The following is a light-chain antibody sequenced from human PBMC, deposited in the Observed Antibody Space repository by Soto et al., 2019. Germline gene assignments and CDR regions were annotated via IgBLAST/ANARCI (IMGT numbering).Light chain of an antibody. Sequence: DIYMTQSASSLSASVGDRVTITCRASQRISTYLNWYQQKPGEAPKLLIYGASSLQSGVPSRFSGSGSGTDFTLTISSLQREDFSTYFCQQTYTFPLTFGGGTKVEIK. CDR3: QQTYTFPLT. CDR1: QRISTY. J-gene: IGKJ4*01. CDR2: GAS. V-gene: IGKV1-39*01.